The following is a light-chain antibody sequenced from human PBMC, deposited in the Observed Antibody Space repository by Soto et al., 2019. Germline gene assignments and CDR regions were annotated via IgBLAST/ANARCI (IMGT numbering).Light chain of an antibody. CDR2: GAS. Sequence: EIVMTQSPATLSLSPGERVTLSCRASQSVSSKLAWYQQKPGQAPRLLIYGASIRATDIPARFSGSGSGTELTLTISRLQSEDFAVYYCQQYDNWPLTFGGGTKVDIK. CDR3: QQYDNWPLT. J-gene: IGKJ4*01. CDR1: QSVSSK. V-gene: IGKV3-15*01.